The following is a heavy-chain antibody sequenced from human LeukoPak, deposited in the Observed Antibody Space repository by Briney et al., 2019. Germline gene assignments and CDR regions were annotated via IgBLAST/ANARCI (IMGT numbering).Heavy chain of an antibody. Sequence: ASVKLSRKASGYIFSRYYMHWVRQAPGQGLEWMGILNPDGGSTGYSQRFQDRITMTMDTSTNSFYMELRSLTSDDTAVYYCARDVAAAGTFGDYWGQGTLVTVSS. CDR2: LNPDGGST. CDR3: ARDVAAAGTFGDY. CDR1: GYIFSRYY. J-gene: IGHJ4*02. D-gene: IGHD6-13*01. V-gene: IGHV1-46*01.